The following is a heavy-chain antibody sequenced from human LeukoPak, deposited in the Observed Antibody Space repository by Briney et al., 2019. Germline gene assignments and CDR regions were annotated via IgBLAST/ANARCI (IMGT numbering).Heavy chain of an antibody. CDR2: IKDDDSDT. CDR3: TTIRPDY. Sequence: GGSLRLACAASGFTFSSYWMHWVRQVPGKGLVWVSRIKDDDSDTDYADSVKGRFTISRDNAKNTLFLQMNSLRVEDTAVYYCTTIRPDYWGQGTLVTVSS. CDR1: GFTFSSYW. V-gene: IGHV3-74*01. D-gene: IGHD3-3*01. J-gene: IGHJ4*02.